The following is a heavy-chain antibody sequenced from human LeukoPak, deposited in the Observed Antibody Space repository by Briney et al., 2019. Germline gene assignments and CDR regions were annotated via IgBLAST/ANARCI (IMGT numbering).Heavy chain of an antibody. CDR2: ISNYNGGT. D-gene: IGHD3-22*01. Sequence: ASVKVSCKASGYTFSSYAFSWVRQAPGQGLEWVGWISNYNGGTNYAQKFQGRVTMTTDTSTKTSHMELRNLGSDDTAVYYCARALYSDSSGYYPGLDHWGQGTLVTVSS. V-gene: IGHV1-18*01. CDR1: GYTFSSYA. J-gene: IGHJ4*02. CDR3: ARALYSDSSGYYPGLDH.